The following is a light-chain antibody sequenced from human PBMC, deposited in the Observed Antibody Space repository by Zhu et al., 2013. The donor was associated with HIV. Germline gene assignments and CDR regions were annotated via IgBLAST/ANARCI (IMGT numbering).Light chain of an antibody. CDR1: QTLTNW. V-gene: IGKV1-5*03. CDR2: QTS. J-gene: IGKJ4*01. Sequence: DFQVTQSPSTVSASVGDRVTITCRASQTLTNWLAWYQQKPGKAPKLLIYQTSTLDTGVPSRFSGSGSGTDFTLTISSLQPDDLATYYCQQHDRYPLTFGGGTKVEIK. CDR3: QQHDRYPLT.